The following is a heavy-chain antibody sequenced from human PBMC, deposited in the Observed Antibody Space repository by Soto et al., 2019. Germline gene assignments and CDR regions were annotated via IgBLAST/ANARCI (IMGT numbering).Heavy chain of an antibody. CDR3: AKDRSVTTWFDY. J-gene: IGHJ4*02. D-gene: IGHD4-17*01. Sequence: GGSLRLSWAASGFTFSSYGMHWVRQAPGKGLEWVAVISYDGSNKYYADSVKGRFTISRDNSKNTLYLQMNSLRAEDTAVYYCAKDRSVTTWFDYWGQGTLVTVSS. CDR2: ISYDGSNK. CDR1: GFTFSSYG. V-gene: IGHV3-30*18.